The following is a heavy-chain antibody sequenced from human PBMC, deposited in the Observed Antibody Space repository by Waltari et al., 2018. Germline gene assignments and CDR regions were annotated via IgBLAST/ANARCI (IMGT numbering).Heavy chain of an antibody. CDR1: GGTFSSYT. CDR2: IIPILGIA. D-gene: IGHD6-13*01. V-gene: IGHV1-69*02. Sequence: QVQLVQSGAEVKKPGSSVKVSCTASGGTFSSYTISWVRQAPGQGLEWMGRIIPILGIANYAQKFQGRVTITADKSTSTAYMELSSLRSEDTAVYYCARGIAAANWFDPWGQGTLVTVSS. CDR3: ARGIAAANWFDP. J-gene: IGHJ5*02.